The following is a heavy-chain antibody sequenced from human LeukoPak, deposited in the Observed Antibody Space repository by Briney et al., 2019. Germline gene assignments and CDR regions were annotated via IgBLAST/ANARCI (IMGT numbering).Heavy chain of an antibody. J-gene: IGHJ6*03. D-gene: IGHD3-22*01. CDR1: GFTFSSYW. CDR2: IKQDGSEK. Sequence: GGSLRLSCAVSGFTFSSYWMSWVRQAPGKGLEWVANIKQDGSEKYYVDSVKGRFTISRDNAKNSLYLQMNSLRAEDTAVYYCARVSYDSSGYAVVYYYYYYMDVWGKGTTVTVSS. V-gene: IGHV3-7*01. CDR3: ARVSYDSSGYAVVYYYYYYMDV.